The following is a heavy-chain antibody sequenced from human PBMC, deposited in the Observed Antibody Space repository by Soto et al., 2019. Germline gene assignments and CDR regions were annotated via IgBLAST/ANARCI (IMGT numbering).Heavy chain of an antibody. J-gene: IGHJ4*02. Sequence: EVQLVESGGGLVQHGGSLRLSCAASGFTFSSYSMNWVRQAPGKGLEWVSYISSSSSTIYYAGSVKGRFTISRDNAKNSLYLQMNSLRDEDTAVYYCARDLEAYCGGDCYSSPFDYWGQGTLVTVSS. CDR2: ISSSSSTI. D-gene: IGHD2-21*02. CDR1: GFTFSSYS. CDR3: ARDLEAYCGGDCYSSPFDY. V-gene: IGHV3-48*02.